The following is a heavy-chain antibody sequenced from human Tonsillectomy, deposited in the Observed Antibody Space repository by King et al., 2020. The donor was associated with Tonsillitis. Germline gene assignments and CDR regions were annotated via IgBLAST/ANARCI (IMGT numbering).Heavy chain of an antibody. CDR2: IYPGDSDT. CDR1: GYSFTSYW. Sequence: QLVQSGAEVKKPGESLKISCKGSGYSFTSYWIGWVCQMPGKGLEWMGIIYPGDSDTRYSPSFQGQVTISADKSISTAYLQWSSLKASDTAMYYCARHSENYSTVYYYYYMDVWGKGTTVTVSS. CDR3: ARHSENYSTVYYYYYMDV. V-gene: IGHV5-51*01. D-gene: IGHD1-26*01. J-gene: IGHJ6*03.